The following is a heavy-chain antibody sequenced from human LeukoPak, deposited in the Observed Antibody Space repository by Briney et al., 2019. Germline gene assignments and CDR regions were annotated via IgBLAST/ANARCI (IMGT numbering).Heavy chain of an antibody. CDR2: ISYDGSNK. CDR3: AKDTHQGEGYFDY. D-gene: IGHD3-16*01. Sequence: PGRSLRLSCAASGFTFSSYAMHWVRQAPGKGLEWVAVISYDGSNKYYADSVKGRFTISRDNSKNTLYLQMNSLRAEDTAVYYCAKDTHQGEGYFDYWGQGTLVTVSS. J-gene: IGHJ4*02. V-gene: IGHV3-30*04. CDR1: GFTFSSYA.